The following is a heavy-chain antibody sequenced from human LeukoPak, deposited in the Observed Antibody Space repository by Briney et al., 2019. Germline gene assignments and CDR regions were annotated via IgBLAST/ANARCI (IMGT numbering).Heavy chain of an antibody. Sequence: PSETLSLTCTVSGGSISSSSYYWGWILQPPGKGLEWIGSIYYSGSTYYNPSLRSRVTISVDTSKNQFSLKLSSVTAADTVVYYCARVGGSSGWYPANWFDPWGQGTLVTVSS. J-gene: IGHJ5*02. CDR2: IYYSGST. D-gene: IGHD6-19*01. V-gene: IGHV4-39*07. CDR3: ARVGGSSGWYPANWFDP. CDR1: GGSISSSSYY.